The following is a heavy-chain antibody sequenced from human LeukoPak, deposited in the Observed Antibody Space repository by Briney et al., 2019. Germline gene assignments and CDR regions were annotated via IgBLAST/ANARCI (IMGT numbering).Heavy chain of an antibody. CDR1: GITFSGYG. Sequence: GGSLRLSCAASGITFSGYGMSWVRQAPGKGLEWVSSISSTGGTTYYADSVKGRFSISRDSSKNILYLQMNSLRAEDTAVYYCAKDRCSNGVGCYYYYMDVWGKGTTVTISS. J-gene: IGHJ6*03. CDR2: ISSTGGTT. D-gene: IGHD2-8*01. CDR3: AKDRCSNGVGCYYYYMDV. V-gene: IGHV3-23*01.